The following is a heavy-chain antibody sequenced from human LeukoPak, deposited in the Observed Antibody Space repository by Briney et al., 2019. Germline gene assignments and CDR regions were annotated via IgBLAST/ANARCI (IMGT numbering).Heavy chain of an antibody. CDR3: ATEDSRSGSYYDP. J-gene: IGHJ5*02. CDR1: GYTFTGYY. CDR2: INPNSGGT. D-gene: IGHD1-26*01. Sequence: ASVKVSCKASGYTFTGYYMHWVRQAPGQGLEWMGRINPNSGGTNYAQKFQGRVTMTSDTSITTAYMELRRLKSDDTAFYFCATEDSRSGSYYDPWGQGTLVTVSS. V-gene: IGHV1-2*06.